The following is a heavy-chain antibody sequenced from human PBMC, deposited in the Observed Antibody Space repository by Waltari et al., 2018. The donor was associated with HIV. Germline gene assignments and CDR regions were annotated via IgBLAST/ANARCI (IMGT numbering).Heavy chain of an antibody. CDR2: YSPLLRTT. CDR1: GGSFGNNV. Sequence: QVQLVQSGAEVKTPGSSVKVSCKASGGSFGNNVINWLRQAPGHGLEWMGGYSPLLRTTKVAQKCEGRVTIAADDSTSTVYVEVSSLRYEDTALYYCARDLAVFGVVAPSYGMDVWGQGTTVTVSS. V-gene: IGHV1-69*13. D-gene: IGHD3-3*01. J-gene: IGHJ6*02. CDR3: ARDLAVFGVVAPSYGMDV.